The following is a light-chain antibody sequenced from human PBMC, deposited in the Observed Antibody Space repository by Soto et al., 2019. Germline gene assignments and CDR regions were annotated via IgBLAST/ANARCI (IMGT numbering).Light chain of an antibody. V-gene: IGLV2-14*01. CDR2: DVS. CDR1: SSDVGGYNY. CDR3: SSYTTTNTLVV. Sequence: QSLLTQPASVSGSPGQSITISCTGTSSDVGGYNYVSWYQQHPGKAPKLMIYDVSDRPSGVSNRFSGSKSGNTASLTISGLQAEDEADYYCSSYTTTNTLVVFGGGTKLTVL. J-gene: IGLJ2*01.